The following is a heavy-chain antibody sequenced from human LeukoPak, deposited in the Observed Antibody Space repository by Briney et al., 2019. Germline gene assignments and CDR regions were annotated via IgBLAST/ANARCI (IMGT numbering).Heavy chain of an antibody. CDR2: IIPIFGTA. D-gene: IGHD5-24*01. J-gene: IGHJ4*02. CDR1: GGTFSSYA. Sequence: ASVKVSCKASGGTFSSYAISWVRQAPGQGLEWMGGIIPIFGTANYAQKFQGRVTITTDESTSTAYMELSSLRSEDTAVYYCATHISKTKMATITGYFGYWGQGTLVTVSS. V-gene: IGHV1-69*05. CDR3: ATHISKTKMATITGYFGY.